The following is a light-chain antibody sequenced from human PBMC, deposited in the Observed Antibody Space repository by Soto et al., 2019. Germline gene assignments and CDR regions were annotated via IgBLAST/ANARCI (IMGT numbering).Light chain of an antibody. J-gene: IGLJ1*01. CDR3: CLSAGTFYV. V-gene: IGLV2-11*01. CDR1: SSDVGAYNY. CDR2: DVS. Sequence: QSVLTQPRSVSGSPGQSVTISCTGTSSDVGAYNYVSWYQKHPGKAPKLIIYDVSKRPSGVPDRFSGSKSGNTASLTISGLQAEDEADSYCCLSAGTFYVFRTGTKVTVL.